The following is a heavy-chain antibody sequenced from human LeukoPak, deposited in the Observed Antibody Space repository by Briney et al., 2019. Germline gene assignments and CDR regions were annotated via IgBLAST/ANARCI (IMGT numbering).Heavy chain of an antibody. CDR3: AGRYCSSTSCRALDP. D-gene: IGHD2-2*01. CDR1: GGTFSSYA. V-gene: IGHV1-69*05. CDR2: IIPIFGTA. Sequence: SVKVSCKASGGTFSSYAVSWVRQAPGQGLEWMGGIIPIFGTANYAQKFQGRVTITTDESTSTAYMELSSLRSEDTAVYYCAGRYCSSTSCRALDPWGRGTLVTVSS. J-gene: IGHJ5*02.